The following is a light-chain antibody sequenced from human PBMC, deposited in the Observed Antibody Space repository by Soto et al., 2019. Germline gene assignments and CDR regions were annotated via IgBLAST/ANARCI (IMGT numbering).Light chain of an antibody. Sequence: EIVMTQSPATLSVSPGERATLSCRASQSVSSNLAWYQQKPGQAPRLLIYGASTRATGIPARFSGSGSVTEFTLTNSSLQSEYFAVSYCQPYNNWPPFTSGPGNKVDIK. V-gene: IGKV3-15*01. CDR3: QPYNNWPPFT. CDR2: GAS. CDR1: QSVSSN. J-gene: IGKJ3*01.